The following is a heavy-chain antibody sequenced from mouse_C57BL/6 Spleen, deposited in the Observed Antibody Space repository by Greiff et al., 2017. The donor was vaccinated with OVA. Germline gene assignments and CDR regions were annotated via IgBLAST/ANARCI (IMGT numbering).Heavy chain of an antibody. J-gene: IGHJ2*01. CDR2: ITPSNGGT. CDR1: GYTFTSYW. D-gene: IGHD1-1*01. Sequence: QVQLQPPGTELVKPGASVKLSCKASGYTFTSYWMHWVKQRPGQGLEWIGNITPSNGGTNYNEKFKSKATLTVDKSSSTAYMQLSSLTSEDSAVYYCARSTTVVATFDDWGQGTTLTVSS. V-gene: IGHV1-53*01. CDR3: ARSTTVVATFDD.